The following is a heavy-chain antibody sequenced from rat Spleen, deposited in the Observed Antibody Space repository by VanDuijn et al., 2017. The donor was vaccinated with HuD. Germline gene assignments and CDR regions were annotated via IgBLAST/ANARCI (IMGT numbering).Heavy chain of an antibody. V-gene: IGHV5-17*01. Sequence: EVQLVESGGGLVQPGRSLKLSCAASEFTFSDYAMAWVRQAPKKGLEWVATIVYDGSRTYYRDSVKGRFTISRDNVKSTLYLQMDSLRSEDTATYYCARQNWPYYFDYWGQGVMVTVSS. CDR1: EFTFSDYA. CDR3: ARQNWPYYFDY. J-gene: IGHJ2*01. D-gene: IGHD5-1*01. CDR2: IVYDGSRT.